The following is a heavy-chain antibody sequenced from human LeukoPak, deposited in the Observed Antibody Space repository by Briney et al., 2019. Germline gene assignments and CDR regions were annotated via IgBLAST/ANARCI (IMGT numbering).Heavy chain of an antibody. J-gene: IGHJ5*02. CDR3: ARHSLDIVVVISATDSWFDP. V-gene: IGHV4-39*01. CDR2: IYYSGNT. Sequence: PSETLSLTCSVSGDSISSRSFYWGWIRQPPGKGLEWIGSIYYSGNTYYNPPLKSRVTLSVDTSKNQFSLKLSSVTAADTAVYYCARHSLDIVVVISATDSWFDPWGQGTLVTVSS. D-gene: IGHD2-15*01. CDR1: GDSISSRSFY.